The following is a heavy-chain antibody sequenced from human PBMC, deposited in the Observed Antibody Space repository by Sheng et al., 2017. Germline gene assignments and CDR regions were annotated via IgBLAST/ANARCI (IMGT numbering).Heavy chain of an antibody. J-gene: IGHJ6*03. CDR1: GGTFSSYT. Sequence: QVQLVQSGAEVKKPGSSVKVSCKASGGTFSSYTISWVRQAPGQGLEWMGRIIPILGIANYAQKFQGRVTITADKSTSTAYMELSSLRSEDTAVYYCARGGRGTKVNYYYYMDVWGKGTTVTVSS. D-gene: IGHD2-8*01. CDR3: ARGGRGTKVNYYYYMDV. CDR2: IIPILGIA. V-gene: IGHV1-69*02.